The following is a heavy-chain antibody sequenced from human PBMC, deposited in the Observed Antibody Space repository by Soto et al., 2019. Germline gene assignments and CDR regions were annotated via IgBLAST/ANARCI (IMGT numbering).Heavy chain of an antibody. CDR3: TPLALKYSSGWYEFSD. J-gene: IGHJ4*02. V-gene: IGHV3-15*07. D-gene: IGHD6-13*01. CDR1: GFTFSNVW. CDR2: IKSKTDGGTT. Sequence: EVQVVESGGGLVKPGGSLRLSCAASGFTFSNVWMNWFSQAPGKGLEWVGRIKSKTDGGTTDYAAPVKGRVTISRDDSKNTLYLQMNSLKTEDTAVYYCTPLALKYSSGWYEFSDWGQGTLVTVSS.